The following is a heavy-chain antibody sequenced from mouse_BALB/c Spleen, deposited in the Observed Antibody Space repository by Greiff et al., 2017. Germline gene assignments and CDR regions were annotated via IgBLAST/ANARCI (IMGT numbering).Heavy chain of an antibody. CDR2: IWAGGST. D-gene: IGHD2-4*01. CDR3: ARYDYDGPLPY. CDR1: GFSLTSYG. Sequence: VQRVESGPGLVAPSQSLSITCTVSGFSLTSYGVHWVRQPPGKGLEWLGVIWAGGSTNYNSALMSRLSISKDNSKSQVFLKMNSLQTDDTAMYYCARYDYDGPLPYWGQGTLVTVSA. J-gene: IGHJ3*01. V-gene: IGHV2-9*02.